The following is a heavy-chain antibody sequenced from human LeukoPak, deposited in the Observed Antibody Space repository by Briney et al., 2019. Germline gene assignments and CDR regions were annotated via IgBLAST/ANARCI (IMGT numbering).Heavy chain of an antibody. CDR1: GYTFTSYG. D-gene: IGHD5-18*01. Sequence: ASVKVSCKASGYTFTSYGISWVRQAPGQGLEWMGWISAYNGDTNYAQKLQGRVTMTTDTSTSTAYMELRSLRFDGTAVYYCARGNSYGYIDYWGQGTLVTVSS. CDR3: ARGNSYGYIDY. J-gene: IGHJ4*02. V-gene: IGHV1-18*01. CDR2: ISAYNGDT.